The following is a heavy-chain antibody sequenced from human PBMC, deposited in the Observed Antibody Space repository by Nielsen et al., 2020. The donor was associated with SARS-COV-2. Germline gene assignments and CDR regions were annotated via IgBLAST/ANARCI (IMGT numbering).Heavy chain of an antibody. D-gene: IGHD3-9*01. Sequence: GESLKISCAASGFTFNIYAMAWVRRAPGRGLQWVTGVSASGGSTYYTDSVKGRFSISRDNSKNTLFLQMHSLRVEDTAVYYCARGGYYDILTGQLQGGFDPWGQGTLVTVSS. CDR1: GFTFNIYA. J-gene: IGHJ5*02. V-gene: IGHV3-23*01. CDR3: ARGGYYDILTGQLQGGFDP. CDR2: VSASGGST.